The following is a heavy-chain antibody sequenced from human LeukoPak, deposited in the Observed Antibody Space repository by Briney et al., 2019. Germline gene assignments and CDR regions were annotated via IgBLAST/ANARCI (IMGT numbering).Heavy chain of an antibody. CDR1: GGSISSSSYY. V-gene: IGHV4-39*01. CDR2: IYYSGST. D-gene: IGHD1-14*01. Sequence: SETLSLTCTVSGGSISSSSYYWGWIRQPPGKGLEWIGSIYYSGSTYYNPFLKSRVTISVDTSKNQFSLKLSSVTAADTAVYYCARHGSRTKYYFDYWGQGTLVTVSS. CDR3: ARHGSRTKYYFDY. J-gene: IGHJ4*02.